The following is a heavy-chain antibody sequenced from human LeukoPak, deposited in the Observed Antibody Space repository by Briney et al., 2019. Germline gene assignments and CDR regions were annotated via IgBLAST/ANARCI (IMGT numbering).Heavy chain of an antibody. V-gene: IGHV1-18*04. CDR1: GYTFTGYY. D-gene: IGHD6-6*01. J-gene: IGHJ4*02. CDR2: ISAYNGNT. Sequence: GASVKVSCKASGYTFTGYYMHWVRQAPGQGLEWMGWISAYNGNTNYAQKLQGRVTMTTDTSTSTAYMELRSLRSDDTAVYYCARDRRQLVPYYFDYWGQGTLVTVSS. CDR3: ARDRRQLVPYYFDY.